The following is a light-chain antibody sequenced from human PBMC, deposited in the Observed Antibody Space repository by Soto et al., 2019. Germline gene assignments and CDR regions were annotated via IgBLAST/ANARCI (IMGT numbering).Light chain of an antibody. J-gene: IGLJ2*01. V-gene: IGLV2-14*01. CDR2: DVS. Sequence: QSVLTQPASVSGSPGQSITISCTGTSSDVGAFNYVYWYQQHPGKAPKLMIYDVSNRPSGVSHRFSGSKSGNRASLTISGLQAEDEAIYYCSSYTNNNFVVFGGGTKLTVL. CDR1: SSDVGAFNY. CDR3: SSYTNNNFVV.